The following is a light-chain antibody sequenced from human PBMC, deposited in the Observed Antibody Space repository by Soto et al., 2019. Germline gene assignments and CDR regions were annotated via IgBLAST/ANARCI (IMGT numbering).Light chain of an antibody. CDR3: LQDYNYPRT. J-gene: IGKJ1*01. Sequence: AIQMTQSPSSLSASVGDTVTFTCRASQDIGTDLGWYQQKPGEAPVLLIYDASTAQSGVPSRFTGSGSGTEFTLTISSLQPEDFATYYCLQDYNYPRTFGQGTKVEIK. V-gene: IGKV1-6*01. CDR2: DAS. CDR1: QDIGTD.